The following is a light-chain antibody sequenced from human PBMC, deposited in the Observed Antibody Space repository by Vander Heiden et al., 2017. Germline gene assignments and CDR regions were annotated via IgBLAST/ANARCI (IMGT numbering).Light chain of an antibody. CDR2: EVD. V-gene: IGLV2-14*01. CDR1: RNDAGHNNY. Sequence: QAALTQPASVSGSPGQSITISCTGSINDIGTRNDAGHNNYIAWYQQHPNRAPKLIIYEVDIRPSGVSDRFAGSKSGITASLTISRLQPEDEADYYCSSYTDIRTLLFGGGTRLTVL. J-gene: IGLJ2*01. CDR3: SSYTDIRTLL.